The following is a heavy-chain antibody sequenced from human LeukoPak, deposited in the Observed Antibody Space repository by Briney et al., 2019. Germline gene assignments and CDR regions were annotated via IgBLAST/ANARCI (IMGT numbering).Heavy chain of an antibody. Sequence: ASVKVSCKASGYTFTSYGISWVRQAPGQGLEWMGWISAYNGNTNYAQKLQGRVTMTTDTSTSTAYMELRSLRSDDTGVYYCARDLQFYYDSSGPVDYWGQGTLVTVSS. CDR2: ISAYNGNT. D-gene: IGHD3-22*01. CDR3: ARDLQFYYDSSGPVDY. V-gene: IGHV1-18*01. CDR1: GYTFTSYG. J-gene: IGHJ4*02.